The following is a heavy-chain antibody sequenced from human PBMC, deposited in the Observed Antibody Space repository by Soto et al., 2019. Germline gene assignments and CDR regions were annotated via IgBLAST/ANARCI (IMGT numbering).Heavy chain of an antibody. V-gene: IGHV3-23*01. D-gene: IGHD3-9*01. CDR1: GFTFSSYA. CDR2: ISGSGGST. J-gene: IGHJ4*02. Sequence: GGSLRLSCAASGFTFSSYAMSWVRQAPGKGLEWVSAISGSGGSTYYADSVKGRFTISRDNSKNTLYLQMNSLRAEDTAVYYCAKDEKGWNVWDDILTGYTTFDYWGQGTLVTVSS. CDR3: AKDEKGWNVWDDILTGYTTFDY.